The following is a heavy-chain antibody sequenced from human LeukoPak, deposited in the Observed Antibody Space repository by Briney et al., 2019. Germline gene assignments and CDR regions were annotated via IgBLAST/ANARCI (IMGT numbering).Heavy chain of an antibody. Sequence: GGSLRLSCAASGFTFSYHWMTWVRQAPGKGLEWVSAISGSGGSTYYADSVKGRFTISRDNSKNTLYLQMNSLRAEDTAVYYCASVAFDAFDIWGQGTMVTVSS. V-gene: IGHV3-23*01. CDR1: GFTFSYHW. CDR2: ISGSGGST. CDR3: ASVAFDAFDI. J-gene: IGHJ3*02.